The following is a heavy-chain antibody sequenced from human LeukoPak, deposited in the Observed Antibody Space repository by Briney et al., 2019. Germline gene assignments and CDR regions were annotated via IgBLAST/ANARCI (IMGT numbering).Heavy chain of an antibody. J-gene: IGHJ4*02. CDR1: GFTFSSYA. CDR3: AKDRIAVVPAAIKTNYFDY. D-gene: IGHD2-2*02. V-gene: IGHV3-23*01. Sequence: GASLRLSCAASGFTFSSYAMSWVRQAPGKGLEWVSAISGSGGSTYYADSVKGRFTISRDNSKNTLYLQMNSLRAEDTAVYYCAKDRIAVVPAAIKTNYFDYWGQGTLVTVSS. CDR2: ISGSGGST.